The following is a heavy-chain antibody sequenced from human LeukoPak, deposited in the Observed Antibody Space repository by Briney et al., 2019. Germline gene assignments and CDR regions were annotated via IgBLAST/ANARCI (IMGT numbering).Heavy chain of an antibody. D-gene: IGHD2-2*02. CDR3: ARESGYCSNTACYTDY. J-gene: IGHJ4*02. V-gene: IGHV1-18*01. CDR1: GYTFTSYG. Sequence: GASVKVSCEASGYTFTSYGVTWVRQAPGQGLEWMGWISAYSGNTNYAQNLQGRVIMTTDTSTSTAYVKLRSLRSDDTAVYYCARESGYCSNTACYTDYWGQGTLVTVSS. CDR2: ISAYSGNT.